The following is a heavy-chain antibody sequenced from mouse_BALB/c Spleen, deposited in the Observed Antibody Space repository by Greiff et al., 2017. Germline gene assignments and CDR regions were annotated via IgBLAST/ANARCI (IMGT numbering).Heavy chain of an antibody. D-gene: IGHD1-1*01. CDR3: ARAYYYGSSYFWFAY. V-gene: IGHV2-2*02. J-gene: IGHJ3*01. CDR1: GFSLTSYG. Sequence: VQLQESGPGLVQPSQSLSITCTVSGFSLTSYGVHWFRQSPGKGLEWLGVIWSGGSTDYNAAFISRLSISKDNSKSQVFFKMNSLQANDTAIYYCARAYYYGSSYFWFAYWGQGTLVTVSA. CDR2: IWSGGST.